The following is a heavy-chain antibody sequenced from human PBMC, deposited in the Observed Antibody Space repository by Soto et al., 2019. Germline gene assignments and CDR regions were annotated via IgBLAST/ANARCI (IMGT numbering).Heavy chain of an antibody. D-gene: IGHD1-26*01. CDR3: AREVNSVIMSVDTEDYSGLDV. CDR1: GYVFTSSF. J-gene: IGHJ6*02. Sequence: QVQLVQSGAEGKTPGASVKVSCKDSGYVFTSSFMHWVRQAPGQGLVWMAMINPSVGSTTYAHKFQGRIAVTTDTSAATVYMALSSLRSADTAIYHCAREVNSVIMSVDTEDYSGLDVWGQGTTVIVSS. V-gene: IGHV1-46*01. CDR2: INPSVGST.